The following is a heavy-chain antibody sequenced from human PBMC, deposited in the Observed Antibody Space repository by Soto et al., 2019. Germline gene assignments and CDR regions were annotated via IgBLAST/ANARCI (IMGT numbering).Heavy chain of an antibody. CDR2: ISGSGGYT. J-gene: IGHJ3*02. V-gene: IGHV3-23*01. CDR1: GFTFSSYG. D-gene: IGHD3-16*01. CDR3: AKDASQGGGRPLGI. Sequence: GGSLRLSCAASGFTFSSYGMSWVRQAPGKGLEWVSAISGSGGYTYYADSVKGRFTISRDDSKNMLYLQMNSLRADDTAVYYCAKDASQGGGRPLGIWGQGTMVTVSS.